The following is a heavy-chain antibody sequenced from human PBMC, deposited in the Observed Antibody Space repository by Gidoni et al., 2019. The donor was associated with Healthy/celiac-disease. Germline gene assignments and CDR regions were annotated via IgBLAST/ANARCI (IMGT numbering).Heavy chain of an antibody. CDR3: ARGYSSSPYYYYGMDV. V-gene: IGHV4-31*02. Sequence: LSLKSRVTISVDTSKNQFSLKLSSVTAADTAVYYCARGYSSSPYYYYGMDVWGQGTTVTVSS. D-gene: IGHD6-6*01. J-gene: IGHJ6*02.